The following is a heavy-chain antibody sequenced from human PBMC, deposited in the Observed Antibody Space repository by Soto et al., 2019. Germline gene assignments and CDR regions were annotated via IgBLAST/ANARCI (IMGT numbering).Heavy chain of an antibody. CDR3: ARDLDRDIVVVPPAMNYYYGMDV. D-gene: IGHD2-2*01. CDR2: IIPIFGTA. V-gene: IGHV1-69*06. Sequence: GASVKVSCKASGGTFSSYAISWVRQAPGQGLEWMGGIIPIFGTANYAQKFQGRVTITADKSTSTAYMELSSLRSEDTAVYYCARDLDRDIVVVPPAMNYYYGMDVWGQGTKVTVSS. J-gene: IGHJ6*02. CDR1: GGTFSSYA.